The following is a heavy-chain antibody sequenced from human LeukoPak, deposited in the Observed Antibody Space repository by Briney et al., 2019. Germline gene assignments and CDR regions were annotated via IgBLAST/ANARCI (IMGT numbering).Heavy chain of an antibody. V-gene: IGHV3-23*01. J-gene: IGHJ4*02. CDR3: AKDSLYSGSPGGFDY. CDR2: ISGSGGST. D-gene: IGHD1-26*01. Sequence: LGGSLRLSCAASGFTFSSYAMSWVRQAPGKGLEWVSAISGSGGSTYYADSVKGRFTISRDNSKNTLYLQMNSLRAEDTAVYYCAKDSLYSGSPGGFDYWGQGTLVTVSS. CDR1: GFTFSSYA.